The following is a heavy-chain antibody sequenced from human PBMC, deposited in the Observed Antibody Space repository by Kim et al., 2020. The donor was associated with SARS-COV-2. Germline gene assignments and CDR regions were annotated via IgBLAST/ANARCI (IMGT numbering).Heavy chain of an antibody. J-gene: IGHJ2*01. CDR3: ARETRGPRDFDL. D-gene: IGHD2-2*01. V-gene: IGHV4-59*01. Sequence: YNPSLKSRINISVDTSNNQFSRKLSSVTAADTAVYYCARETRGPRDFDLGGHGTLVTVSS.